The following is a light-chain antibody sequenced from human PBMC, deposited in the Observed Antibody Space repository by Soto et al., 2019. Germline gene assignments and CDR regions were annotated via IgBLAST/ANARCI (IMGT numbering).Light chain of an antibody. CDR3: QQYNDNSF. J-gene: IGKJ2*01. CDR2: DAS. Sequence: DIQMTQSPSTLSAYVGDRVTFTCRASQNIDCWLAWYQQKPGKAPKLLIYDASSLETGVSSRFSGSGSGAEFTLTISSLQPDDFATYYCQQYNDNSFFGQGTKLEIK. CDR1: QNIDCW. V-gene: IGKV1-5*01.